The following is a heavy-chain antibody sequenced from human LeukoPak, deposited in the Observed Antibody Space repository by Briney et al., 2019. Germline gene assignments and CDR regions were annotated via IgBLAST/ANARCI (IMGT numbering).Heavy chain of an antibody. CDR2: IKQDGSEK. Sequence: PGGSLRLSCAASGFTFSSYWMSWVRQAPGKGLEWVANIKQDGSEKYYVDSVKGQFTVSRDNAKNSLYLQMNSLRAEDTAVYYCARSANYGVNWFDPWGQGTLVTVSS. D-gene: IGHD4-17*01. V-gene: IGHV3-7*05. J-gene: IGHJ5*02. CDR1: GFTFSSYW. CDR3: ARSANYGVNWFDP.